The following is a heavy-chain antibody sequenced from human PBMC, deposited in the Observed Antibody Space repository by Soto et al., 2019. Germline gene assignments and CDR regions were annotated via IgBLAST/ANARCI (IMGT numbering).Heavy chain of an antibody. Sequence: SETLSLTCAVYGGSFSGYYWSWIRQPPGKGLEWIGEINHSGSTNYNPSLKGRVTISVDTSKNQFSLKLSSVTAADTAVYYCAREGYYGSGSYYKWWFDPWGQGTLVTVSS. V-gene: IGHV4-34*01. J-gene: IGHJ5*02. CDR3: AREGYYGSGSYYKWWFDP. CDR2: INHSGST. CDR1: GGSFSGYY. D-gene: IGHD3-10*01.